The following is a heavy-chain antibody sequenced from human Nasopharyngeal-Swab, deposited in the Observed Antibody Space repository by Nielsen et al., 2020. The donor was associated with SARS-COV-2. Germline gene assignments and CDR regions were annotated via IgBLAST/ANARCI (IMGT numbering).Heavy chain of an antibody. V-gene: IGHV3-23*01. CDR2: LSGRGDVT. CDR1: GFTFNYA. Sequence: GESLKISCIGSGFTFNYAMAWFRQAPAKGLEWVSALSGRGDVTSYADSVQGRFTVSRDNSKNTLYPQMNSLRAEDTAVYYCAKESDVLTGTAYNWFGPWGQGTLVTVSS. J-gene: IGHJ5*02. D-gene: IGHD3-9*01. CDR3: AKESDVLTGTAYNWFGP.